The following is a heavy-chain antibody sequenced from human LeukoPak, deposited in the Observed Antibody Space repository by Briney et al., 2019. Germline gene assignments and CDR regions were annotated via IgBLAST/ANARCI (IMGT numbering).Heavy chain of an antibody. CDR3: ARESDIAVAGTGFDY. V-gene: IGHV1-46*02. Sequence: ASVKVSCKASGNTFNAYYMHWVRQAPGQGLEWMGIINLSGGSTRYAQELQGRVTMTRDTSTSTVHMDLSSLRSDDTAVYYCARESDIAVAGTGFDYWGQGTLVTVSS. CDR1: GNTFNAYY. D-gene: IGHD6-19*01. J-gene: IGHJ4*02. CDR2: INLSGGST.